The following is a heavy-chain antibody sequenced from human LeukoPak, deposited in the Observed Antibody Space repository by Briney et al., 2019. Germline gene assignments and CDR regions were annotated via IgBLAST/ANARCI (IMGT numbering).Heavy chain of an antibody. Sequence: ASVKVSCKVSGYTLTELSMHWVRQAPGKGLEWMGGFDPEDGETIYAQKFQGRVTMTEDTSTDTAYMELSSLRSEDTAVYYCATDPRPGIAVAASDYWGQGTLVTVSS. J-gene: IGHJ4*02. CDR3: ATDPRPGIAVAASDY. CDR2: FDPEDGET. V-gene: IGHV1-24*01. D-gene: IGHD6-19*01. CDR1: GYTLTELS.